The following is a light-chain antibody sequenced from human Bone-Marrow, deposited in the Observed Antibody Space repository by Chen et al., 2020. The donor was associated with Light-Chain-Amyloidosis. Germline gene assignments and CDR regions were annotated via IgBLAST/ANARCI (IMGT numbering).Light chain of an antibody. CDR1: SSNIGINY. J-gene: IGLJ1*01. V-gene: IGLV1-47*01. CDR3: AAWDGSLSGYV. Sequence: QSVLTQPPSASGTPGPRVNISCSGASSNIGINYVNWYPPFPGAAPNLPIHRNNQRPSGVPDRFSASKSGPSAFLAISGLRSEDEADYYCAAWDGSLSGYVFGTGTKVIVL. CDR2: RNN.